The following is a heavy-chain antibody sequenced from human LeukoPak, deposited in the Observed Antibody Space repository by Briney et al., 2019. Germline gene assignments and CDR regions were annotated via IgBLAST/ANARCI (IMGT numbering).Heavy chain of an antibody. CDR3: ARYYYGSGSYYSNYYYYYMDV. J-gene: IGHJ6*03. CDR2: ISAYNGNT. CDR1: GYTFTGYY. D-gene: IGHD3-10*01. V-gene: IGHV1-18*04. Sequence: GASVKVSCKASGYTFTGYYMHWVRQAPGQGLEWMGWISAYNGNTNYAQKLQGRVTMTTDTSTSTAYMELRSLRSDDTAVYYCARYYYGSGSYYSNYYYYYMDVWGKGTTVTISS.